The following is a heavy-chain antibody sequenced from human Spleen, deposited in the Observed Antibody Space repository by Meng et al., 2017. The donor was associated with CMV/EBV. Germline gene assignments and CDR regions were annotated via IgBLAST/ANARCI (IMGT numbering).Heavy chain of an antibody. D-gene: IGHD2/OR15-2a*01. CDR2: INHSGTT. V-gene: IGHV4-34*01. Sequence: TCAVYGGSVSGYYWSWIGQPPGKGLEWIGEINHSGTTNYNPSLKSRVTISVDTSKNQFSVKLNSVTAADTAVYYCARGVYGPYYFDYWGQGALVTVSS. CDR1: GGSVSGYY. CDR3: ARGVYGPYYFDY. J-gene: IGHJ4*02.